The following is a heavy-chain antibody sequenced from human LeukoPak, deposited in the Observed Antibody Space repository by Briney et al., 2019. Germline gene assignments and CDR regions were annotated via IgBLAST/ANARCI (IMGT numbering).Heavy chain of an antibody. Sequence: GGSLRLSCAASGFTFSSYSMNWVRQAPGKGLEWVSSISSSSSYIYYADSVKGRFTISRDNAKNSLYLQMNSLRAEDTAVYYCASTNEYYDSSFDPWGQGTLVTVSS. V-gene: IGHV3-21*01. CDR3: ASTNEYYDSSFDP. CDR1: GFTFSSYS. D-gene: IGHD3-3*01. CDR2: ISSSSSYI. J-gene: IGHJ5*02.